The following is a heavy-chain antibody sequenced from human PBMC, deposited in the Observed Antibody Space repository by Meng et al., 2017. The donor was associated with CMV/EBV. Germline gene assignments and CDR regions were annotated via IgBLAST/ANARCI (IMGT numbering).Heavy chain of an antibody. CDR2: INWNGGST. V-gene: IGHV3-20*01. CDR3: ARARGGVVIIDNY. Sequence: VQLVESWGGWGRPGGSLGLSCAAVGFTFDDYGMSWVRQAPGKGLEWVSGINWNGGSTGYADSVKGRFTISRDNAKNSLYLQMNSLRAEDTALYHCARARGGVVIIDNYWGQGTLVTVSS. D-gene: IGHD3-3*01. CDR1: GFTFDDYG. J-gene: IGHJ4*02.